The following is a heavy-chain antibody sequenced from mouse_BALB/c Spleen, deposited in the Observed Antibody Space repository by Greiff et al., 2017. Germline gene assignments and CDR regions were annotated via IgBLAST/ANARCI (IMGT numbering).Heavy chain of an antibody. V-gene: IGHV3-2*02. CDR3: ASPFITTVVARGYFDV. CDR2: ISYSGST. D-gene: IGHD1-1*01. Sequence: EVQLQQSGPGLVKPSQSLSLTCTVTGYSITSDYAWNWIRQFPGNKLEWMGYISYSGSTSYNPSLKSRISITRDTSKNQFFLQLNSVTTEDTATYYCASPFITTVVARGYFDVWGAGTTVTVSS. J-gene: IGHJ1*01. CDR1: GYSITSDYA.